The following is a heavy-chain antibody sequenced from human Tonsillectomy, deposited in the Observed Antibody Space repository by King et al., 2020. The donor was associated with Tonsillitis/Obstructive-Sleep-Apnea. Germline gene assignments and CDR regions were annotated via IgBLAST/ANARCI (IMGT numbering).Heavy chain of an antibody. D-gene: IGHD5-18*01. CDR1: GFTFSNYA. Sequence: VQLVESGGGLVQPGGSLRLSCAASGFTFSNYAMSWVRQAPGKGLEWVSGVGGAGDDTYYRETVEGRFTISRDNSMNTLYLQMTSLRAEDTAIYYCARDATARHGVWDPHDIWGQGTVVTVSS. J-gene: IGHJ3*02. CDR3: ARDATARHGVWDPHDI. CDR2: VGGAGDDT. V-gene: IGHV3-23*04.